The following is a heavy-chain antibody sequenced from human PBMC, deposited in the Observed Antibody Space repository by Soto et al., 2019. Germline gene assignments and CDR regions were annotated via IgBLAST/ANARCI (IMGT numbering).Heavy chain of an antibody. V-gene: IGHV4-4*02. J-gene: IGHJ5*01. CDR1: GGSVRAPDW. CDR2: VHISGHS. CDR3: ARVRQGCSANNCYFDP. Sequence: SETLSLTCTLSGGSVRAPDWWNWVRQSPDKGLEWIAEVHISGHSNYNPSLRSRASVSIDSSKNQFYLNLNSVTAADTAIYYCARVRQGCSANNCYFDPWGQGTQVTVSS. D-gene: IGHD1-1*01.